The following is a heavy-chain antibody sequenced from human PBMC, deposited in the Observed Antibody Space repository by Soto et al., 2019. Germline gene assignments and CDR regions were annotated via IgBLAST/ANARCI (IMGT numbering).Heavy chain of an antibody. V-gene: IGHV4-39*01. Sequence: SETLTLTWNLSGGSITISSFYWVGILQPPGKGLEWIGIIYYSGSTYYNPSLNSRVTISVDTSKSQFSLNLNSVTAADTAVYYCARGYDILTGPLDYWGPGTLVT. D-gene: IGHD3-9*01. CDR1: GGSITISSFY. CDR2: IYYSGST. CDR3: ARGYDILTGPLDY. J-gene: IGHJ4*02.